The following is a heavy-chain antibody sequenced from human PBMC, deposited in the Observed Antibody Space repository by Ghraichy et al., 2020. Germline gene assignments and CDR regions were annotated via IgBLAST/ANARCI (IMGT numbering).Heavy chain of an antibody. D-gene: IGHD4-17*01. J-gene: IGHJ4*02. Sequence: GGSLRLSCAASGFTFSSYEMNWVRQAPGKGLEWVSYISSSGSTIYYADSVKGRFTISRDNAKNSLYLQMNSLRAEDTAVYYCARAGYGDYSYYFDHWGQGTLVTVSS. CDR1: GFTFSSYE. CDR3: ARAGYGDYSYYFDH. V-gene: IGHV3-48*03. CDR2: ISSSGSTI.